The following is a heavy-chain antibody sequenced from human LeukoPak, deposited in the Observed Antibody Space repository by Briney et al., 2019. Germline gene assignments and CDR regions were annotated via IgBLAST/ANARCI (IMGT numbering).Heavy chain of an antibody. V-gene: IGHV1-2*02. J-gene: IGHJ5*02. Sequence: ASVKVSCKASGYTFTGYYMHWVRQAPGQGLGWMGWINPNSGGTNYAQKFQGRVTMTRDTSISTAYMELSRLRSDDTAVYYCARSLDSGVVPGGWFDPWGQGTLVTVSS. CDR3: ARSLDSGVVPGGWFDP. CDR1: GYTFTGYY. CDR2: INPNSGGT. D-gene: IGHD3-3*01.